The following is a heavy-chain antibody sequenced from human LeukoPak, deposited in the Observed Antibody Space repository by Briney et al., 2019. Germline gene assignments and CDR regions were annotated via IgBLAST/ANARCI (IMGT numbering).Heavy chain of an antibody. V-gene: IGHV4-39*01. CDR1: GGSINSSSSYY. Sequence: PSETLSLTCAVSGGSINSSSSYYRGWIRQPPGKGLEWIGSIYYSGSTYHNPSLKSRVTISVDTSKNQFSLKLSSVTAADTAVYYCARLPMAMGVFDYWGQGTLVTVSS. D-gene: IGHD3-10*01. CDR3: ARLPMAMGVFDY. J-gene: IGHJ4*02. CDR2: IYYSGST.